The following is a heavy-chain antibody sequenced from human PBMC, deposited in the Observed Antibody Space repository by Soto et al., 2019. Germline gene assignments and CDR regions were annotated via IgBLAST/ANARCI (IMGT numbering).Heavy chain of an antibody. CDR1: GGSISSYY. CDR3: ARHGVTIFGVVTNYYYYMDV. J-gene: IGHJ6*03. D-gene: IGHD3-3*01. CDR2: IYYSGST. V-gene: IGHV4-59*08. Sequence: ASETLSLTCTVSGGSISSYYWSWIRQPPGKGMEWIGYIYYSGSTNYNPSLKSRVTISVDTSKNQFALKLSSVTAADTAVYYCARHGVTIFGVVTNYYYYMDVWGKGTTVTVSS.